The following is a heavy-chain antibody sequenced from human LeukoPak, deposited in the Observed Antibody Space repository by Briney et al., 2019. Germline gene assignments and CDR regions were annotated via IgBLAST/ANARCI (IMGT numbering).Heavy chain of an antibody. J-gene: IGHJ4*02. CDR2: ISGSGGGT. CDR3: ASTMYSGSYFY. V-gene: IGHV3-23*01. Sequence: GGSLRLSCAASGFTFSSYAMSWVRQAPGKGLEWVSDISGSGGGTYYAASVKGRFTISRDNSKNTLYLQMNSLRAEDTAVFYCASTMYSGSYFYWGQGTLVTVSS. CDR1: GFTFSSYA. D-gene: IGHD1-26*01.